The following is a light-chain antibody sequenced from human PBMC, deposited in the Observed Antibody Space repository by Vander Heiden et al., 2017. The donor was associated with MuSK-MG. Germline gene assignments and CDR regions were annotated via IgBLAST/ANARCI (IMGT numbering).Light chain of an antibody. CDR2: AAS. V-gene: IGKV1-39*01. Sequence: DIQMTQSPSSLSASVGDRVTISCRASQSISSYLNWYQQKPGKAPKLLIYAASSLHSGVPSRFSGSGSGTDFTLTISRLHPEDFATYYCQQSDSTAQTFGQGTKVEIK. J-gene: IGKJ1*01. CDR1: QSISSY. CDR3: QQSDSTAQT.